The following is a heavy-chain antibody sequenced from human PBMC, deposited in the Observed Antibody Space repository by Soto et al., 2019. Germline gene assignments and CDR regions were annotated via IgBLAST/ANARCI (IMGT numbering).Heavy chain of an antibody. CDR1: GISVSASDDY. J-gene: IGHJ4*02. CDR3: AGFVVPASRNSDFDY. D-gene: IGHD2-15*01. CDR2: IYYSGST. Sequence: PSETLPLTCTVSGISVSASDDYWGWVRQPPGKGLDWIGNIYYSGSTFYNPSLRSRVTLSVDTSKNQFSLRLNSVTAADTAVYFCAGFVVPASRNSDFDYWGQGTLVTVSS. V-gene: IGHV4-39*01.